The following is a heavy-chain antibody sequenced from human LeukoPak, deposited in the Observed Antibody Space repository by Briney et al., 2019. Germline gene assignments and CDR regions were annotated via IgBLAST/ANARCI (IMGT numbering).Heavy chain of an antibody. V-gene: IGHV3-21*01. CDR3: AREILWFGLPLPAGFDY. J-gene: IGHJ4*02. CDR1: GFTFSSYS. CDR2: ISSSSSYI. Sequence: PGGSLRLSCAASGFTFSSYSMNWVRQAPGKGLEWVSSISSSSSYIYYADSVKGRFTISRDNAKNSLYLQMNSLRAEDTAVYYCAREILWFGLPLPAGFDYWGQGTLVTVSS. D-gene: IGHD3-10*01.